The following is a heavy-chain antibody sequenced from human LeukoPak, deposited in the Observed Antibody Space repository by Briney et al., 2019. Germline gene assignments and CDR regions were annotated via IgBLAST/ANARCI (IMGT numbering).Heavy chain of an antibody. Sequence: SETLSLTCTVSGGSISSYYWSWIRQPPGKGLEWIGYIYYSGSTNYDPSLKSRVTISVDTSKNQFSLKLSSVTAADTAVYYCATSRWLQLPFFDYWGQGTLVTVSS. CDR2: IYYSGST. V-gene: IGHV4-59*01. CDR1: GGSISSYY. D-gene: IGHD5-24*01. J-gene: IGHJ4*02. CDR3: ATSRWLQLPFFDY.